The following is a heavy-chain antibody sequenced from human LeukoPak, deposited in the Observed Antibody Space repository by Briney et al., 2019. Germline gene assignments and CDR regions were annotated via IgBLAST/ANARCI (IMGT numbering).Heavy chain of an antibody. CDR3: ATPGRAYYYDSSGYEFDY. J-gene: IGHJ4*02. V-gene: IGHV1-2*02. Sequence: ASVKVSCTASGYTFTGYYMHWVRQAPGQGLEWMGWINPNSGGTNYAQKFQGRVTMTRDTSISTAYMELSRLRSDDTAVYYCATPGRAYYYDSSGYEFDYWGQGTLVTVSS. CDR1: GYTFTGYY. D-gene: IGHD3-22*01. CDR2: INPNSGGT.